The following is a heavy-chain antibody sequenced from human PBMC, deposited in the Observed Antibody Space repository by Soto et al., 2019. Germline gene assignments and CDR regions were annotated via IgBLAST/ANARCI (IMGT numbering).Heavy chain of an antibody. CDR2: ISYDGSNK. CDR3: AKDYRVVGASGYFDL. V-gene: IGHV3-30*18. D-gene: IGHD1-26*01. CDR1: GFTFSSYG. J-gene: IGHJ2*01. Sequence: QVQRVESGGGVIQPGKSLRLSCAASGFTFSSYGMHWVRQAPGKGLEWVAVISYDGSNKYYADSVKGRFTISRDNSKNTLYLQMNSLRAEDTAVYYCAKDYRVVGASGYFDLWGRGTLVTVSS.